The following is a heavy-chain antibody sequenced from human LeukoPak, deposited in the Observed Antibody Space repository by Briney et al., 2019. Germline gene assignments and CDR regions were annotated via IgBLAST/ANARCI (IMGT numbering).Heavy chain of an antibody. V-gene: IGHV3-21*01. D-gene: IGHD3-3*01. CDR1: GFTFSTYA. Sequence: GGSLRLSCAASGFTFSTYAMNWVRQAPGKGLEWVSSISNSSTYIFYADSVEGRFTISRDDAKNSLSLQMNSLRAEDTAVYYCARGSGSITIFGVDMTPPDYWGQGTLVTVSS. CDR2: ISNSSTYI. CDR3: ARGSGSITIFGVDMTPPDY. J-gene: IGHJ4*02.